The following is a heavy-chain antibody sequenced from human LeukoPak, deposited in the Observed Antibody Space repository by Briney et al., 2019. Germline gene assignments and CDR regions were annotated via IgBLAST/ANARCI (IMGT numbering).Heavy chain of an antibody. CDR1: GFIFSDYY. CDR3: AKGSGWEQSYYYYYMDV. J-gene: IGHJ6*03. Sequence: PGGSLRLSCGASGFIFSDYYMSWIRQAPGKGLEWISYISSSGTPKYYADSVKGRFTISRDNAKKSLFLQMNSLRDEDTAVYYCAKGSGWEQSYYYYYMDVWGKGTTVTISS. D-gene: IGHD1-26*01. V-gene: IGHV3-11*04. CDR2: ISSSGTPK.